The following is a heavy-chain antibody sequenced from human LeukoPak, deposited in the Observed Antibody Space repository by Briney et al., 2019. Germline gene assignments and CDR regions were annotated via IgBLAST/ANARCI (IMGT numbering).Heavy chain of an antibody. V-gene: IGHV4-31*03. CDR3: AGGPGGDYFDY. Sequence: PSETLSLTCTVSGGSFSSGGYYWSWIRQHPGKGLEWIGYIYYSGSTYYNPSLKSRVTISVDTSKNQFSLKLSSVTAADTAVYYCAGGPGGDYFDYWGQGTLVTVSS. CDR2: IYYSGST. CDR1: GGSFSSGGYY. J-gene: IGHJ4*02. D-gene: IGHD2-21*01.